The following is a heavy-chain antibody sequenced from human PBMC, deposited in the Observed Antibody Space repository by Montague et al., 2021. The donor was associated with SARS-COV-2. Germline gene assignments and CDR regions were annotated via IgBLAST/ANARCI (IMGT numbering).Heavy chain of an antibody. V-gene: IGHV4-38-2*02. Sequence: SETLSLTCTVSGGSISGVSYWGCIRQPPGKRLEWIGTSDHRGITYYSPSLKSRVTISLDTSKNQFSLNLDSVTASDTAMYYCARVISAVAGANFYFDYWGQGTLVTVSS. J-gene: IGHJ4*02. D-gene: IGHD4/OR15-4a*01. CDR2: SDHRGIT. CDR1: GGSISGVSY. CDR3: ARVISAVAGANFYFDY.